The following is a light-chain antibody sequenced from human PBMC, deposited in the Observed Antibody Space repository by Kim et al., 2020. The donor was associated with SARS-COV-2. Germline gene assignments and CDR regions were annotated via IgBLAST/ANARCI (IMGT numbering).Light chain of an antibody. CDR3: QSYDSSLNWV. Sequence: QSVLTMPPSVSGAPGPRVTISCTGSSSNIGAGYDVHWYQQLPGTAPKHLIYGNSNRPSGVPDRFSGSKSGTSASLAITGLQAEDEADYYCQSYDSSLNWVFGGGAQLTV. V-gene: IGLV1-40*01. J-gene: IGLJ3*02. CDR1: SSNIGAGYD. CDR2: GNS.